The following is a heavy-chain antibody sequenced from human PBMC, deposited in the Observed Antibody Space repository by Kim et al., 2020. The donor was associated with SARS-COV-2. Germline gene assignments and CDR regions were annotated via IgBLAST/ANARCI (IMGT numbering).Heavy chain of an antibody. J-gene: IGHJ2*01. V-gene: IGHV4-59*08. Sequence: SETLSLTCTVSGGSISSYYWSWIRQPPGQGLEWSGYIYYSGSTNYNPSLKSRVTISVDTSKNQFSLKLSSVTAADTAVYYCARWRSSRWPGDQNWYFDLWGRGTLVTVSS. CDR2: IYYSGST. CDR1: GGSISSYY. CDR3: ARWRSSRWPGDQNWYFDL. D-gene: IGHD6-19*01.